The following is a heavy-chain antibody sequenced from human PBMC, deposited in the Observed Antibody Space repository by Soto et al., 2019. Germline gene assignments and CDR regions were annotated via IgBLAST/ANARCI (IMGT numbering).Heavy chain of an antibody. D-gene: IGHD5-18*01. CDR1: GGSISSSSYY. J-gene: IGHJ4*02. CDR2: IYYSGST. Sequence: PSETLSLTCTVSGGSISSSSYYWGWIRQPPGKGLEWIGSIYYSGSTYYNPSLKSRVTISVDTSKNQFSLKLSSVTAADTAVYYCTTDDTVMDRGFDDWGQGTPVTVSS. CDR3: TTDDTVMDRGFDD. V-gene: IGHV4-39*01.